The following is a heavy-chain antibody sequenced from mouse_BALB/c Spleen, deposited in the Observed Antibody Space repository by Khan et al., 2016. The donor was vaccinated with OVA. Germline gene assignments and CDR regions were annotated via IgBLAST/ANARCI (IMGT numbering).Heavy chain of an antibody. V-gene: IGHV3-2*02. CDR3: ARRYYYGHWYFDV. D-gene: IGHD1-1*01. CDR2: NSYSGNP. J-gene: IGHJ1*01. CDR1: GFSITNDYA. Sequence: EVQLVESGPGLVKPSQSLYLTCTVTGFSITNDYAWNWIRQFPGNKQEWMGLNSYSGNPTYNPSLKSRISITRDTSRNQVYLQFNTVTTEDTATXYCARRYYYGHWYFDVWGAGTTVTVSS.